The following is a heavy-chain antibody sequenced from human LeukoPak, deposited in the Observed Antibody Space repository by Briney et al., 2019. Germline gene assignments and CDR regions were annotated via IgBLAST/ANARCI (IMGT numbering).Heavy chain of an antibody. J-gene: IGHJ3*02. V-gene: IGHV3-74*01. Sequence: GGSLRLSCAASGFTFSSYWMHWVRQAPGKGLVWVSRINSDGSSTSYADSVKGRFTISRDNAKNTLYLQMNSLMAEDTAVYYCARVTIFGVVGAFDIWGQGTMVTVSS. D-gene: IGHD3-3*01. CDR2: INSDGSST. CDR1: GFTFSSYW. CDR3: ARVTIFGVVGAFDI.